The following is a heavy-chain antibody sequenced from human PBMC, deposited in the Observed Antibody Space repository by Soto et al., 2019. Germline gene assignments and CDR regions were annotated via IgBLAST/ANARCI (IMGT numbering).Heavy chain of an antibody. V-gene: IGHV1-69*13. D-gene: IGHD3-3*01. J-gene: IGHJ6*02. Sequence: SVKVSCKASGGTFSSYAISWVRQAPGQGLEWMGGITPIFGTANYAQKFQGRVTITADESTSTAYMELSSLRSEDTAVYYCAREGSLRFLEWRPAYYYYGMDVWGQGTTVTVSS. CDR2: ITPIFGTA. CDR3: AREGSLRFLEWRPAYYYYGMDV. CDR1: GGTFSSYA.